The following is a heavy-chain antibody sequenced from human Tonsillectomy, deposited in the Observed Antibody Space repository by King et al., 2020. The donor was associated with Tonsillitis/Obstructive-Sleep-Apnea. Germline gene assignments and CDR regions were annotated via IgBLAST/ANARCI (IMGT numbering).Heavy chain of an antibody. CDR3: AHRQHYYDSSGYEVFRWFDP. V-gene: IGHV2-5*02. J-gene: IGHJ5*02. Sequence: FTLKESGPTLVKPTQTLTLTCTFSGFSLSTSGVGVGWIRQPPGKALEWLALIYWDDDKRYSPSLKSRLTITKDTSKNQVVLTMTNMDPVDTDTYYCAHRQHYYDSSGYEVFRWFDPWGQGTLVTVSS. CDR1: GFSLSTSGVG. D-gene: IGHD3-22*01. CDR2: IYWDDDK.